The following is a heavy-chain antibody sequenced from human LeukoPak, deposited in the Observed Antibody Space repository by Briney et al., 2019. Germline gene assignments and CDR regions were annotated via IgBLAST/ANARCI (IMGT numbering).Heavy chain of an antibody. CDR3: AKVRLGWLLYRCFDY. CDR2: ISGSSGST. J-gene: IGHJ4*02. CDR1: GFTFSSYA. D-gene: IGHD3-3*01. Sequence: GGSLRLSCAASGFTFSSYAMSGVRQAPGKGLEWVSAISGSSGSTYYADSVKGRFTISRDNSKNTVYLQMNSLRAEDTAVYYCAKVRLGWLLYRCFDYWGQGTLVTVSS. V-gene: IGHV3-23*01.